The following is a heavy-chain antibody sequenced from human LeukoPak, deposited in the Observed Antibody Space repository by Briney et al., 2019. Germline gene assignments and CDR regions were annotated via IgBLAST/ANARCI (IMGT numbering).Heavy chain of an antibody. D-gene: IGHD4-23*01. CDR1: GDSISSYY. CDR3: AGDVVRNYGGNSYSSWFDP. CDR2: IYYSGST. J-gene: IGHJ5*02. Sequence: SETLSLTCTVSGDSISSYYWSWIRQPPGKALEWIGFIGYIYYSGSTNYNPSLKSRVTISADTSKNQFSLKLSSVTAADTAMYYCAGDVVRNYGGNSYSSWFDPWGQGTLVTVSS. V-gene: IGHV4-59*01.